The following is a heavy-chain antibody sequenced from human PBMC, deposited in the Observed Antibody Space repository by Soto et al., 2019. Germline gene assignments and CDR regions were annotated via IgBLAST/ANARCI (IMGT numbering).Heavy chain of an antibody. Sequence: QSQTLSLTCAISGDSVSSNSAAWNWIRQSPSRGLEWLGRTYYRSKWYNDYAVSVKSRITINSDTSKNQFSLQLNSVTPEDTAVYYCARNDIVVVPAAPHSYYYYGMDVWGQGTTVTVSS. V-gene: IGHV6-1*01. J-gene: IGHJ6*02. CDR1: GDSVSSNSAA. CDR3: ARNDIVVVPAAPHSYYYYGMDV. CDR2: TYYRSKWYN. D-gene: IGHD2-2*01.